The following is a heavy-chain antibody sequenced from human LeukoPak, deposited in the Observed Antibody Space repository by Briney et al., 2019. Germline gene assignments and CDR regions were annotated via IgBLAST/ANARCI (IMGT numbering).Heavy chain of an antibody. Sequence: ASVKVSCKASGYTFTGYYMHWVRQAPGQGLEWMGRINPNSGGTNYAQKFQGRVTMTRDTSISTAYMELSRLRSDDTAVYYCARGQWGSSNYYYYYMDVWRKGTTVTVSS. CDR3: ARGQWGSSNYYYYYMDV. D-gene: IGHD6-6*01. CDR2: INPNSGGT. V-gene: IGHV1-2*06. J-gene: IGHJ6*03. CDR1: GYTFTGYY.